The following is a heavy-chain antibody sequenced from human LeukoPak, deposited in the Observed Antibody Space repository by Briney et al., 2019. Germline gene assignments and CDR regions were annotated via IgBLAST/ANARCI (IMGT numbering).Heavy chain of an antibody. D-gene: IGHD1-7*01. J-gene: IGHJ3*02. CDR3: ARDRSNWNFAMNAFDI. CDR1: GFTFSSYA. Sequence: GGSLRLSCAASGFTFSSYAMHWVRQAPGKGLEWVAVISYDGSNKYYADSVKGRFTISRDNSKNTLYLQMNSLRAEDTAVYYCARDRSNWNFAMNAFDIWGQGTMVTVSS. CDR2: ISYDGSNK. V-gene: IGHV3-30*04.